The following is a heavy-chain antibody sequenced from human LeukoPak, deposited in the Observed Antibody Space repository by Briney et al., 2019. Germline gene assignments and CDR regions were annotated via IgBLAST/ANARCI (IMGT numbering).Heavy chain of an antibody. Sequence: SETLSLTCTVSGGSVSSGSYYWSWIRQPPGKGLEWIGYIYYSGSTNYNPSLKSRVTISVDTSKNQFSLKLSSVTAADTAVYYCARGPYYDFWSGYYPLYFDYWGQGTLVTVSS. CDR2: IYYSGST. D-gene: IGHD3-3*01. J-gene: IGHJ4*02. CDR3: ARGPYYDFWSGYYPLYFDY. V-gene: IGHV4-61*01. CDR1: GGSVSSGSYY.